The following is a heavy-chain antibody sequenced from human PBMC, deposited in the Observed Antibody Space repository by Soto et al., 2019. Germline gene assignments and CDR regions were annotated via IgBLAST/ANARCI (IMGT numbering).Heavy chain of an antibody. CDR3: AREGVRGMDV. D-gene: IGHD3-16*01. CDR1: RDSFTYYY. V-gene: IGHV1-8*01. Sequence: SVKASSKACRDSFTYYYMCWVRQAPGERLEWMGWINPNSANTGYAQKFQGRVTMTRNTSISTAYMELSSLRSEDTAVYYCAREGVRGMDVWRKGTTVIVSS. CDR2: INPNSANT. J-gene: IGHJ6*01.